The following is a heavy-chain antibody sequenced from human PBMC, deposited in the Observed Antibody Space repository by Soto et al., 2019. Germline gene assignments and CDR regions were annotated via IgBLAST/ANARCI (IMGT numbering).Heavy chain of an antibody. CDR2: INQDGSAK. D-gene: IGHD1-26*01. J-gene: IGHJ4*02. CDR3: ARAFPQGAVDY. CDR1: GFTFNNYW. V-gene: IGHV3-7*05. Sequence: GGSLRLSCAASGFTFNNYWMSWVRQAPGKGLEWVANINQDGSAKYYVDSVEGRFTVSRDNAKNSLYLQMNSLRAEDTAVYYCARAFPQGAVDYWGQGTMVTVSS.